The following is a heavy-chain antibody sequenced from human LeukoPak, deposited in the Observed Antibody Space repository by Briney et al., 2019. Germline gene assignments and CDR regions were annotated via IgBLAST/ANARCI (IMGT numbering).Heavy chain of an antibody. V-gene: IGHV3-53*01. CDR2: IYSGGSA. J-gene: IGHJ4*02. CDR3: ARASSSSLFDY. CDR1: GFTVSSNY. Sequence: GGSLRLSCAASGFTVSSNYMSWVRQAPGKGLEWVSVIYSGGSAYYADSVKGRFTISRDNSKNTLYLQMNSLRAEDTAVYYCARASSSSLFDYWGQGTLVTVSS. D-gene: IGHD6-6*01.